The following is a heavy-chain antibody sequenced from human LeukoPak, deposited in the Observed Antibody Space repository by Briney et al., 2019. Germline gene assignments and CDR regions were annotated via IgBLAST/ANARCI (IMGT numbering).Heavy chain of an antibody. V-gene: IGHV3-33*01. D-gene: IGHD6-19*01. J-gene: IGHJ6*02. CDR1: GFTFSSYG. CDR3: ARGTSDKESSGWYVNYYYGMDV. Sequence: PGGSLRLSCAASGFTFSSYGMHWVRQAPGKGLEWVAVIWYDGSNKYYADSVKGRFTISRDNSKNTLYLQMNSLRAEDTAVYYCARGTSDKESSGWYVNYYYGMDVWGQGTTVTVSS. CDR2: IWYDGSNK.